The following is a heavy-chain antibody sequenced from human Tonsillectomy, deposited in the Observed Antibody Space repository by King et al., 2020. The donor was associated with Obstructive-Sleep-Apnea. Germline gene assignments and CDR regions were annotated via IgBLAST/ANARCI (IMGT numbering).Heavy chain of an antibody. CDR1: GFTFSSYA. CDR3: AKDQLRYFDWLPRLDY. CDR2: ISGSGGST. J-gene: IGHJ4*02. Sequence: VQLVESGGGLVQPGGSLRLSCAASGFTFSSYAMSWVRQAPGKGLEWVSAISGSGGSTYYADSVKGRFTTSRDNSKNTLYLQMNSLRAGDTAVYYCAKDQLRYFDWLPRLDYWGQGTLVTVSS. D-gene: IGHD3-9*01. V-gene: IGHV3-23*04.